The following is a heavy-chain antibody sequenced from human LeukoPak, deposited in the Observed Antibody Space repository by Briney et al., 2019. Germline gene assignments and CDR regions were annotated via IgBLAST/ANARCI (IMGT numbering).Heavy chain of an antibody. CDR2: IYYSGST. CDR1: GGSISSSSYY. J-gene: IGHJ6*02. D-gene: IGHD3-22*01. V-gene: IGHV4-39*07. Sequence: SETLSLTCTVSGGSISSSSYYWGWIRQPPGKGLEWIGSIYYSGSTYYNPSLKSRVTISVDTSKNQFSLKLSSVTAADTAVYYCARDYYDSSAYYGMDVWGQGITVTVSS. CDR3: ARDYYDSSAYYGMDV.